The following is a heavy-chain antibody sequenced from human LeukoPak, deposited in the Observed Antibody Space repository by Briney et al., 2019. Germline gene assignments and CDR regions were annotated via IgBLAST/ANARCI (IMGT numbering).Heavy chain of an antibody. CDR1: GFTFTSYV. CDR2: ISGGGGTT. V-gene: IGHV3-23*01. CDR3: AKDLTSGWGRFDY. Sequence: AGGSLRLSCAASGFTFTSYVVSWVRQAPGKGLEWVSSISGGGGTTYDADSVRGRFIISRDNSKNTPYLQMNSLRAEDTAVYYCAKDLTSGWGRFDYWGQGTLVTVSS. D-gene: IGHD6-19*01. J-gene: IGHJ4*02.